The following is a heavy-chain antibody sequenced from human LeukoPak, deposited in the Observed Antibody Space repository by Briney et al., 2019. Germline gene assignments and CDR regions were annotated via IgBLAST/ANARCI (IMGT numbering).Heavy chain of an antibody. D-gene: IGHD1-26*01. Sequence: GGSLRLSCAASGFTFSSYAMHWVRQASGKGLEWVAVISYDGSNKYYADSVKGRFTISRDNSKNTLYLQMNSLRAEDTAVYYCARGSGSYYALDYWGQGTLVTVSS. J-gene: IGHJ4*02. CDR3: ARGSGSYYALDY. CDR1: GFTFSSYA. V-gene: IGHV3-30-3*01. CDR2: ISYDGSNK.